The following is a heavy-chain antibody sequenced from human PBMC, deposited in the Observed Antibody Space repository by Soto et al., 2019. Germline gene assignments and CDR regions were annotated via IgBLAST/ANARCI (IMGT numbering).Heavy chain of an antibody. Sequence: GSVRLSCAASGFTFSSYWMHWVRQAPGKGLVWVSRINSDGSSTRYADSVKGRFTISRDNAKNTLYLQMNSLRAEDTPVYYCARDLYSGYLCYYYYYGMDVWGQGTTVTVSS. CDR3: ARDLYSGYLCYYYYYGMDV. CDR1: GFTFSSYW. D-gene: IGHD5-12*01. CDR2: INSDGSST. V-gene: IGHV3-74*01. J-gene: IGHJ6*02.